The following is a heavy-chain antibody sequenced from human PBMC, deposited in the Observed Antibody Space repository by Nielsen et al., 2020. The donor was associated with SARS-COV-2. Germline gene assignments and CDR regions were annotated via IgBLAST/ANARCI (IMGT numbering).Heavy chain of an antibody. Sequence: ASVKVSCKASGYTFTSYAMHWVRQAPGQRLEWMGWINVGNGNTKYSQKFQGRVTITRDTSASTAYMELSSLRSEDTAVYYCAREGVYCSSTSCYKGYFQHWGQGTLVTVSS. D-gene: IGHD2-2*02. J-gene: IGHJ1*01. CDR3: AREGVYCSSTSCYKGYFQH. V-gene: IGHV1-3*01. CDR1: GYTFTSYA. CDR2: INVGNGNT.